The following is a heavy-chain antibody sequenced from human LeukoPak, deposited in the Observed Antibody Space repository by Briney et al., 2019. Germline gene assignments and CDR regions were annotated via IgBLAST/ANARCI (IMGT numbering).Heavy chain of an antibody. CDR3: ARGSGWYRSYYFDY. D-gene: IGHD6-19*01. Sequence: PSETLSLTCAVYGGSFSGYYWSWIRQPPGKGLEWIGEINHSGSTNYNPSLKSRVTISVDTSKNQFSLKLSSVTAADTAVYYCARGSGWYRSYYFDYGGQGTLVTVSS. J-gene: IGHJ4*02. CDR1: GGSFSGYY. V-gene: IGHV4-34*01. CDR2: INHSGST.